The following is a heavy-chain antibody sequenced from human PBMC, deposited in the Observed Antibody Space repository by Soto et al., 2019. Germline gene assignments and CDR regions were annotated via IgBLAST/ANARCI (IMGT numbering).Heavy chain of an antibody. Sequence: GESLKISCVASGFTFSSYSVNWVRQAPGMGLEWVSSISSGNTVYYADSLKGRFTISRDNAKNSLYLQMNRLRAEDTAVYYCARVSWREKYGMDVWGQGTTVTVSS. CDR2: ISSGNTV. CDR3: ARVSWREKYGMDV. V-gene: IGHV3-21*04. J-gene: IGHJ6*02. CDR1: GFTFSSYS.